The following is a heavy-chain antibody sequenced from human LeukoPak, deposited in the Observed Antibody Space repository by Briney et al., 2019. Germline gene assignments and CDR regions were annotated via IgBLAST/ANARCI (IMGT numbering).Heavy chain of an antibody. CDR1: GGSISSGDYY. D-gene: IGHD5-18*01. CDR2: IYYSGST. J-gene: IGHJ4*02. Sequence: SETLSLTCTVSGGSISSGDYYWSWIRQPPGKGLEWIGYIYYSGSTYYNPSLKSRVTISVDTSKSQFSLKLSSVTAADTAVYYCARVTIRLWLRGYFDYWGQGTLVTVSS. CDR3: ARVTIRLWLRGYFDY. V-gene: IGHV4-30-4*01.